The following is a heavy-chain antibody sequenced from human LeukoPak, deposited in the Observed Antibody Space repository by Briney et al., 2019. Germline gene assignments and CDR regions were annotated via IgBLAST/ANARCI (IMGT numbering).Heavy chain of an antibody. J-gene: IGHJ4*02. D-gene: IGHD4-17*01. V-gene: IGHV1-2*02. CDR2: INPNSGGT. CDR1: GYTFTGYY. CDR3: ARDRVAYGDSQFDY. Sequence: ASVKVSCKASGYTFTGYYMHWVRQAPGQGLEWMGWINPNSGGTNYAQKFQGRVTMTRDTSISTAYMELSRLRSDDTAVYYCARDRVAYGDSQFDYWGQGTLVTVSS.